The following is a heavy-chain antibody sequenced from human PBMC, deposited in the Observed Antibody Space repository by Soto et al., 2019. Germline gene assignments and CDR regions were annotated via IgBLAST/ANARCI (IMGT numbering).Heavy chain of an antibody. Sequence: PGESLKISCKGSGYSFTNYWIGWVRQMPGKGLEWMGIIYPGDSDTRYSPSFQGQVTISADKSISTAYLQWSSLKASDTAMYYCASRIAVAGTGVDYWGQGTLVTVSS. CDR2: IYPGDSDT. CDR3: ASRIAVAGTGVDY. CDR1: GYSFTNYW. J-gene: IGHJ4*02. D-gene: IGHD6-19*01. V-gene: IGHV5-51*01.